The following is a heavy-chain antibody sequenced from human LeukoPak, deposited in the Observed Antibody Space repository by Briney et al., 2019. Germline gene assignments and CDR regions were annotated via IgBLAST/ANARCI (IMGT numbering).Heavy chain of an antibody. D-gene: IGHD5-18*01. CDR1: VYTFINHY. Sequence: ASVKVSCQASVYTFINHYIHWVRQPPGQGLEWLGIINPNSGSPAYAQKFQGRVTVTAEKSTSTAYMELSSLRSEDTAVYYCARVFVDTAFWGQGTLVTVSS. CDR3: ARVFVDTAF. V-gene: IGHV1-46*01. CDR2: INPNSGSP. J-gene: IGHJ4*02.